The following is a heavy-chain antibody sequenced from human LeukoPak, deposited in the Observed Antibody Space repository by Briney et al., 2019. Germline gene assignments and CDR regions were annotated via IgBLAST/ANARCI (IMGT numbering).Heavy chain of an antibody. V-gene: IGHV3-23*01. Sequence: PGGSLRLSCAASGFTFSNYAMSWVRQAPGKGLEWVSCISGGGGSTYYADSVKGRFTTSRDNSKNTLYLKMNSLRAEDTAVYYCAKDRRYDILTGYRSPSSDYWGQGTLVTVSS. CDR3: AKDRRYDILTGYRSPSSDY. CDR2: ISGGGGST. CDR1: GFTFSNYA. J-gene: IGHJ4*02. D-gene: IGHD3-9*01.